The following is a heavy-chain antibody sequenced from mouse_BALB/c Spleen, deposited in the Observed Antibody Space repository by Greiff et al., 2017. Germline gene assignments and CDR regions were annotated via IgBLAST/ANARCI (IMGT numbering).Heavy chain of an antibody. CDR2: INPYNGDT. J-gene: IGHJ3*01. V-gene: IGHV1-20*02. CDR3: ASDDYDQAWFAY. CDR1: GYSFTGYF. D-gene: IGHD2-4*01. Sequence: EVKLQQSGPELVKPGASVKISCKASGYSFTGYFMNWVMQSHGKSLEWIGRINPYNGDTFYNQKFKGKATLTVDKSSSTAHMELRSLASEDSAVYYCASDDYDQAWFAYWGQGTLVTVSA.